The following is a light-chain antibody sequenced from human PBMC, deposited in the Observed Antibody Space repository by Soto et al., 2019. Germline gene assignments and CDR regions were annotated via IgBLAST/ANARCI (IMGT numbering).Light chain of an antibody. CDR1: QDISNY. CDR3: QQYDNLPLA. V-gene: IGKV1-33*01. J-gene: IGKJ4*01. CDR2: DAS. Sequence: DIQMTQSPSSLSASVGDSVTITCQASQDISNYLNWYQQKPGKAPKLLIYDASNLETGVPSRFSGSGSGTDFTFTISILQTEDIVTYYSQQYDNLPLAFGGGTKVEIK.